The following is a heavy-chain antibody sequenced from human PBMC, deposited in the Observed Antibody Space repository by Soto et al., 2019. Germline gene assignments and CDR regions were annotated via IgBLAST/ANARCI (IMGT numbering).Heavy chain of an antibody. V-gene: IGHV3-11*01. CDR3: ARDPLVRRGTWGHSSGYWFPRNDECFQH. Sequence: GGSLRLSCAASGFTFSDYYMSWIRQAPGKGLEWVSYISSSGSTIYYADSVKGRFTISRDNAKNSLYLQMNSLRAEATAVYYCARDPLVRRGTWGHSSGYWFPRNDECFQHWGQGTLVTVSS. CDR1: GFTFSDYY. J-gene: IGHJ1*01. D-gene: IGHD3-22*01. CDR2: ISSSGSTI.